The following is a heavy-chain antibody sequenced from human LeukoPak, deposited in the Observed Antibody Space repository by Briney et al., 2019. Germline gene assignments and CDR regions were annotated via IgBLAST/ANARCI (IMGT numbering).Heavy chain of an antibody. CDR1: GGTFTSYA. Sequence: ASVKVSCKASGGTFTSYAISWVRQAPGQGLEWMGRIIPILGIANYAQQFQGRVTITADKSTSTAYMELSSPRSEDTAVYYCARDDDRSSRDFDYWGQGTLVTVSS. CDR2: IIPILGIA. V-gene: IGHV1-69*04. CDR3: ARDDDRSSRDFDY. D-gene: IGHD3-22*01. J-gene: IGHJ4*02.